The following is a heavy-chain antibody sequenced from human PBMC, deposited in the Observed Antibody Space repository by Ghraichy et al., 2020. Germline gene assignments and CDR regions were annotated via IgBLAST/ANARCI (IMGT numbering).Heavy chain of an antibody. Sequence: GESLNISCKGSGYSFTSYWIGWVRQMPGKGLEWMGIIYPGDSDTRYSPSLQGQVTISANKSISTAYLQWSSLKASDTAMYYCARGGGWLQSAPDYWGQGTLVTVFS. CDR3: ARGGGWLQSAPDY. CDR2: IYPGDSDT. CDR1: GYSFTSYW. V-gene: IGHV5-51*01. J-gene: IGHJ4*02. D-gene: IGHD5-24*01.